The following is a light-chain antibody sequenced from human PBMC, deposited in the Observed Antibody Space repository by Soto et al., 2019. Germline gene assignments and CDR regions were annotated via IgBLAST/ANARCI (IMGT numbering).Light chain of an antibody. J-gene: IGKJ4*01. CDR3: QRYDDAPLT. CDR2: AAS. V-gene: IGKV1-27*01. Sequence: DIPMTQSPSSLSASVGDRVTMTCRASQDIANYLVWYQQQPGKVPKILIYAASTLHSGVPSRFSGSGSGTDFTLTISSLQPEDVGTYYCQRYDDAPLTFGGGTKVEIK. CDR1: QDIANY.